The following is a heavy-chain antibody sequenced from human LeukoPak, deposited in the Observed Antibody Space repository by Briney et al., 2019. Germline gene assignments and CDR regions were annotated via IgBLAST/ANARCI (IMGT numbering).Heavy chain of an antibody. V-gene: IGHV4-39*01. CDR2: IYYSGST. Sequence: PSETLSLTCTVSGGSISSSSYYWGWIRQPPEKGPEWIGSIYYSGSTYYNPPLKSRVTISVDTSKNQFSLKLSSVTAADTAVYYCARHPLYPYYYYYMDVWGKGTTVTVSS. D-gene: IGHD2-2*02. CDR3: ARHPLYPYYYYYMDV. CDR1: GGSISSSSYY. J-gene: IGHJ6*03.